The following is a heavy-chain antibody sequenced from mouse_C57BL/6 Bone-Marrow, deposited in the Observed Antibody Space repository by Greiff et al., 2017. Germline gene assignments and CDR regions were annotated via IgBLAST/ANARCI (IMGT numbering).Heavy chain of an antibody. CDR3: ARGTTVIYIRSMDY. CDR2: IYPGSGNT. CDR1: GYTFTDYY. J-gene: IGHJ4*01. Sequence: QVQLQQSGAERVRPGASVKLSCKASGYTFTDYYINWVKQRPGQGLEWIARIYPGSGNTYYNEKIKGKATLTAEKSSSTTYMQLSNLTSEDSAVYFCARGTTVIYIRSMDYWGQGTSVTISS. D-gene: IGHD1-1*01. V-gene: IGHV1-76*01.